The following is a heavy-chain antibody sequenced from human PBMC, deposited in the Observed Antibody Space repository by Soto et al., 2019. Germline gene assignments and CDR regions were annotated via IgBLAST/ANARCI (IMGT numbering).Heavy chain of an antibody. V-gene: IGHV1-69*01. CDR2: IIPIFGTA. CDR1: GGTFSSYA. CDR3: AGGGSGWYNY. J-gene: IGHJ4*02. D-gene: IGHD6-19*01. Sequence: QVQLVQSGAEVKKPGSSVKVSCTASGGTFSSYAISWVRQAPGQGLEWMGGIIPIFGTANYAQKFQGRVTITADESTSTSYRELSSLKSEDTAGYYCAGGGSGWYNYWCQGTLVTVSS.